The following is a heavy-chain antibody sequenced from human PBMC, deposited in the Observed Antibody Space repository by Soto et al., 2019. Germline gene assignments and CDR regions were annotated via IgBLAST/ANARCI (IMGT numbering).Heavy chain of an antibody. CDR1: GYSISSAYY. Sequence: PSETLSLTCAVSGYSISSAYYWAWLRQPPGKGLEWIGNIFYSGRVYYSPSLQGRVTMSVDTSRNQFSLQLRSVTAADTAVYYCARARIVLIPTAWFDPWGRGTLVTVSS. CDR3: ARARIVLIPTAWFDP. V-gene: IGHV4-38-2*01. J-gene: IGHJ5*02. CDR2: IFYSGRV. D-gene: IGHD2-2*01.